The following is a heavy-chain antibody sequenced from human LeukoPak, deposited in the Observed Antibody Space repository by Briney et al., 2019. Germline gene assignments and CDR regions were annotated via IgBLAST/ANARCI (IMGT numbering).Heavy chain of an antibody. CDR3: VRDRDWGFDY. CDR1: GFTFSSHG. J-gene: IGHJ4*02. V-gene: IGHV3-30*02. D-gene: IGHD3/OR15-3a*01. CDR2: IRSDGSSN. Sequence: GGSLRLSCAASGFTFSSHGMHWDRQAPGKGLEWVTFIRSDGSSNYYGDSVKGRFTLSRDNYKNTLSLQMNSLRAEDTAVYYCVRDRDWGFDYWGQGTLVTVSS.